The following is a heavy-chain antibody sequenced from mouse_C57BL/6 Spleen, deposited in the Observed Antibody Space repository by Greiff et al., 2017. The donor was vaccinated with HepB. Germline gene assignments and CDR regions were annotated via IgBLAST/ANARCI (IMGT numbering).Heavy chain of an antibody. D-gene: IGHD1-1*01. V-gene: IGHV14-4*01. CDR2: IDPENGDT. Sequence: EVQLQQSGAELVRPGASVKLSCTASGFNIKDDYMHWVKQRPEQGLEWIGWIDPENGDTEYASKFQGKATITADTSSNTAYLQISSLTSEDTAVYYCTTGGGTTVALDYWGQGTTLTVSS. CDR3: TTGGGTTVALDY. CDR1: GFNIKDDY. J-gene: IGHJ2*01.